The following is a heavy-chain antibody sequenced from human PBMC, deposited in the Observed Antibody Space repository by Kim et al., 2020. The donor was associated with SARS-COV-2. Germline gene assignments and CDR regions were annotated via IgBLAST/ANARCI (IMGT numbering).Heavy chain of an antibody. V-gene: IGHV4-61*01. CDR2: IHISRGT. CDR3: ARAALGGYALDV. J-gene: IGHJ6*02. D-gene: IGHD2-2*01. CDR1: GASVDSHSYS. Sequence: SETLSLTCIVSGASVDSHSYSWTWIPQPPGKGLEWIGYIHISRGTNYNPSLNSRVTMSLDTSRDQFALMLTSVTAADSAVYFCARAALGGYALDVWGQGTAAIVSS.